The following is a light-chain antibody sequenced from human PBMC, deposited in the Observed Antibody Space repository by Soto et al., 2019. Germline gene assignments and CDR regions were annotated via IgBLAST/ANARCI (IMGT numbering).Light chain of an antibody. J-gene: IGKJ1*01. CDR1: QSVSSN. V-gene: IGKV3-15*01. Sequence: EIVMTQSPATLSVSPGERATLSCSASQSVSSNLGWYQQKPGQAPRLLIYGASTRATGIPARFSGSGSGTEFTLTISSLQSEDFAVYYCQQSNNWPKTFGQGTKVEIK. CDR2: GAS. CDR3: QQSNNWPKT.